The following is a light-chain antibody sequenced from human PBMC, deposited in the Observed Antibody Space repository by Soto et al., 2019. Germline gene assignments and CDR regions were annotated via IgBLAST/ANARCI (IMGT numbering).Light chain of an antibody. CDR1: SSNIGSNY. V-gene: IGLV1-47*01. CDR3: AAWDDSLSAVV. J-gene: IGLJ2*01. CDR2: RDN. Sequence: QSALTQPPSASGTPGQRVTISCSGSSSNIGSNYVYWYQQLPGTAPKLLICRDNERPSGVPDRFSGSKSGTSASLAISGLRSEDEADYYCAAWDDSLSAVVFGGGTKLTVL.